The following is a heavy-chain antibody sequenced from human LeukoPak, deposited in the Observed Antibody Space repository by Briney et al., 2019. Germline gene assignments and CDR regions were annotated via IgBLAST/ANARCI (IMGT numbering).Heavy chain of an antibody. CDR1: GGSINSGDYY. CDR3: ASPSPTVAGTIWALDY. Sequence: SETLSLTCTVSGGSINSGDYYWVWIRQPPGKGLEWIGSIYYSGSTSYNPSLKSRVTMTVDTSKSQFSLKLSFVTAADTAVYYCASPSPTVAGTIWALDYWGQGTLSPSPQ. D-gene: IGHD6-19*01. J-gene: IGHJ4*02. CDR2: IYYSGST. V-gene: IGHV4-39*07.